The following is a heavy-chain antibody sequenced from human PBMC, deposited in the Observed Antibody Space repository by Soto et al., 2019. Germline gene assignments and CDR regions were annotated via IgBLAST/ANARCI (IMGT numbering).Heavy chain of an antibody. CDR1: GGSFRREA. V-gene: IGHV1-69*14. Sequence: QVQLVQSGAEVKKPGSSVKVSCKASGGSFRREAINWLRQAPGQGPEWMGNILPFFGTADYAQKFQGRVTVTADMFTTTVYMELNSLRVEDTAVYYCARGHESGGNSEAFDVGGQGTTVIVSS. CDR2: ILPFFGTA. CDR3: ARGHESGGNSEAFDV. D-gene: IGHD2-8*02. J-gene: IGHJ3*01.